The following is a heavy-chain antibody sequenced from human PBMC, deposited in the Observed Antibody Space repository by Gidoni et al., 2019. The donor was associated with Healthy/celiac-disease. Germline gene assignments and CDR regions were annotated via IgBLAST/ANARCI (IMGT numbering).Heavy chain of an antibody. Sequence: QLQLQASGPGLVKPSETLSLTCTVPGGSIGISSYYWCWIRQPPGKGLEWIGSIYYSGSTYYNPSRKSRVTISVDTSKNQFSLKLSSVTAADTAVYYCARDLSAYYYGSGSYYEGNWFDPWGQGTLVTVSS. CDR1: GGSIGISSYY. CDR3: ARDLSAYYYGSGSYYEGNWFDP. CDR2: IYYSGST. J-gene: IGHJ5*02. D-gene: IGHD3-10*01. V-gene: IGHV4-39*07.